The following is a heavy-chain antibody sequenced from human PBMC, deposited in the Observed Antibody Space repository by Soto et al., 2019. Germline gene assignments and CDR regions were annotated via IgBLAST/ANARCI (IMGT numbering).Heavy chain of an antibody. V-gene: IGHV4-39*07. Sequence: SETLSLTCTVSGGSISSSSYYWGWIRQPPGKGLEWIGSVYYSGSTYDNPSLKSRITISVDKSKNQFSLNLDSVTAADTAVYYCARYDFGTFDYWGRGILVTVSS. D-gene: IGHD4-17*01. CDR1: GGSISSSSYY. CDR3: ARYDFGTFDY. CDR2: VYYSGST. J-gene: IGHJ4*02.